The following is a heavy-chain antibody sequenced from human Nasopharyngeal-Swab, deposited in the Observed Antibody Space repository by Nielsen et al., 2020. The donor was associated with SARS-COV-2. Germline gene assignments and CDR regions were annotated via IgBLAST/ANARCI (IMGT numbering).Heavy chain of an antibody. D-gene: IGHD3-10*01. Sequence: VSPTPRKGLEWVSGINWNGGSTGYADSVKGRVTISRDHAKNSLYLQMNSLRAEDTAVYHCARDYGYYGSGSYSYWFDPWGQGTLVTVSS. CDR2: INWNGGST. CDR3: ARDYGYYGSGSYSYWFDP. V-gene: IGHV3-20*01. J-gene: IGHJ5*02.